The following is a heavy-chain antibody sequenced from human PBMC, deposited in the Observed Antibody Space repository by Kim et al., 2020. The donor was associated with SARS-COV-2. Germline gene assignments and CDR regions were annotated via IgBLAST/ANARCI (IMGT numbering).Heavy chain of an antibody. D-gene: IGHD6-13*01. CDR2: ISWDGGST. Sequence: GGSLRLSCAASGFTFDDYAMHWVRQAPGKGLEWVSLISWDGGSTYYADSVKGRFTISRDNSKNSLYLQMNSLRTEDTALYYCAKDIGYSSSWYATANYYYYGMDVWGQGTTVTVSS. J-gene: IGHJ6*02. V-gene: IGHV3-43*02. CDR1: GFTFDDYA. CDR3: AKDIGYSSSWYATANYYYYGMDV.